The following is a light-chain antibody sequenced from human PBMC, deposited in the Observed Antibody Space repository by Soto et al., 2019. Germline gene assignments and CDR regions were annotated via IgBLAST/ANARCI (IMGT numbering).Light chain of an antibody. V-gene: IGKV3-20*01. CDR2: AAS. Sequence: EIVLTQSPGTLSLSPGESATLSCRASQSVNSRVLAWYQHKPGQAPRLLIYAASTRATGIPDRFSGSASGTDFTLTISRLEPEDFAVYYCQQYGDSPPNTFEKGNKLEIK. J-gene: IGKJ2*01. CDR3: QQYGDSPPNT. CDR1: QSVNSRV.